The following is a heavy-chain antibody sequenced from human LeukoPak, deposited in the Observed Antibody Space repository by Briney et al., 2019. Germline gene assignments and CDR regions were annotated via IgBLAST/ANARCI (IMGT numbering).Heavy chain of an antibody. Sequence: SETLSLTCTVSGGSISSYYWSWIRQPAGKGLEWIGRIYTSGSTSYNPSLKSRVTMSVDTSKNQFSLKLSSVTAADTAVYYCARDSGDPVVVTAIVSWGQGTLVTVSS. CDR1: GGSISSYY. CDR2: IYTSGST. V-gene: IGHV4-4*07. J-gene: IGHJ4*02. D-gene: IGHD2-21*02. CDR3: ARDSGDPVVVTAIVS.